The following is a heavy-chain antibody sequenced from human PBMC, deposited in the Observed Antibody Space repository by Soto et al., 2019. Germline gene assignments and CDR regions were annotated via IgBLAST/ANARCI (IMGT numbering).Heavy chain of an antibody. CDR2: ISSNGVGT. V-gene: IGHV3-64*01. D-gene: IGHD6-6*01. J-gene: IGHJ6*03. CDR1: GLTLSGYA. Sequence: GGSLILSCAASGLTLSGYAMDWVRQAPGKGLEYVSGISSNGVGTYYANSVQGRFTISRDNSKNTVYLQMGSLRPEDMAVYYCARRARPDFYYMDVWGKGTTVTVSS. CDR3: ARRARPDFYYMDV.